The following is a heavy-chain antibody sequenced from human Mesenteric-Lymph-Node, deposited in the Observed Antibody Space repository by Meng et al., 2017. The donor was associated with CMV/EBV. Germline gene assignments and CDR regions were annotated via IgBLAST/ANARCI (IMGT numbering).Heavy chain of an antibody. CDR3: ARAMVSNYDFWSGYGGADV. J-gene: IGHJ6*02. CDR2: IYHSGGT. V-gene: IGHV4-38-2*02. Sequence: SETLSLTCTVSGYSINSGYYWGWIRQPPGKGLEWIGSIYHSGGTYYNPSLKSRLTISVDTSKNQFSLKLSSVTAADTAVYYCARAMVSNYDFWSGYGGADVWGQGTTVTVSS. D-gene: IGHD3-3*01. CDR1: GYSINSGYY.